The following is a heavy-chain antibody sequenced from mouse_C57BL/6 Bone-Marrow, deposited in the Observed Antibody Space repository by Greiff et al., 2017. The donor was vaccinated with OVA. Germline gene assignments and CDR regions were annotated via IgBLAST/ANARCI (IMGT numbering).Heavy chain of an antibody. CDR3: AKLRRGGYWYFDV. V-gene: IGHV1-69*01. Sequence: QVQLQQPGAELVMPGASVKLSCKASGYTFTSYWMHWVKQRPGQGLEWIGEIDPSDSYTNYNQKFKGKSTLTVDKSSSTAYMQLSSLTAEDSAVYYGAKLRRGGYWYFDVWGTGTTVTVSS. CDR2: IDPSDSYT. D-gene: IGHD2-4*01. CDR1: GYTFTSYW. J-gene: IGHJ1*03.